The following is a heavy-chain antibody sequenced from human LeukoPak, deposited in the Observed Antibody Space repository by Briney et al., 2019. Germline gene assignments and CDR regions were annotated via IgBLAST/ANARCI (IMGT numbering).Heavy chain of an antibody. CDR2: IKRDGSEK. CDR1: GFTFSSYM. D-gene: IGHD6-19*01. J-gene: IGHJ4*02. CDR3: ARLGPASSGWPESFDY. V-gene: IGHV3-7*03. Sequence: GGSLRLSCAASGFTFSSYMMNWVRQAPGKGLEWVANIKRDGSEKYYVDSVKGRFTISRDNAKNSLDLQMNSLRVEDTAVYYCARLGPASSGWPESFDYWGQGTLVTVSS.